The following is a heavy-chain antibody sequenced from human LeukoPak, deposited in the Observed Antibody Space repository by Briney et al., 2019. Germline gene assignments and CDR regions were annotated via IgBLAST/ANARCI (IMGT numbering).Heavy chain of an antibody. V-gene: IGHV4-34*01. CDR2: INHSGST. CDR3: ARGIAVAGDYYFDY. D-gene: IGHD6-19*01. J-gene: IGHJ4*02. Sequence: SETLSLTCAVHGESFSGYYWSWIRQPPGKGQEWNGEINHSGSTNYNPSLKSRVTISVDPSKNQFSLKLSSVTAADTAVYYCARGIAVAGDYYFDYWGQGTLVTVSS. CDR1: GESFSGYY.